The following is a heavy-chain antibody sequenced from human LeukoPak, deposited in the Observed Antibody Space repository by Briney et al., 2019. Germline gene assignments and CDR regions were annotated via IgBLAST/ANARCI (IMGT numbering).Heavy chain of an antibody. CDR1: GFTFTSSA. V-gene: IGHV1-58*02. CDR2: IVVGSGNK. J-gene: IGHJ4*02. D-gene: IGHD2-15*01. Sequence: VAAVKVSCKASGFTFTSSAMQWVRQARGQRLEWIGWIVVGSGNKNYAQKFQERVTITRDMSTSTAYMELSSLRSEDTAVYYCAAGWVCSGGSCYFYFDYWGQGTLVTV. CDR3: AAGWVCSGGSCYFYFDY.